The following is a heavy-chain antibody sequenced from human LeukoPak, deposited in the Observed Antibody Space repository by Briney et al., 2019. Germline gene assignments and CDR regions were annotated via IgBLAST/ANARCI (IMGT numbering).Heavy chain of an antibody. D-gene: IGHD5-12*01. J-gene: IGHJ4*02. CDR3: ARRGVATISV. Sequence: SETLSLTCAVYGGSLSGYYWSWIRQPPGKGLEWIGEINHSGSTNYNPSLKSRATISVDTSKNQFSLKLSSVTAADTAVYYCARRGVATISVWGQGTLVTVSS. V-gene: IGHV4-34*01. CDR1: GGSLSGYY. CDR2: INHSGST.